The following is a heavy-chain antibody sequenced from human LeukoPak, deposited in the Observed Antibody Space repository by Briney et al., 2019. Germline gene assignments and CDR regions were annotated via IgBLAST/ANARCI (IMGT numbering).Heavy chain of an antibody. V-gene: IGHV1-69*04. CDR3: ARTPYYYDSSTRFDY. J-gene: IGHJ4*02. CDR1: GGTFSSYA. Sequence: GASVKVSCKASGGTFSSYAISWVRQAPGQGLEWMGRIIPILGIANYAQKFQGRVTITADKSTSTAYMELSSLRSEDTAVYYCARTPYYYDSSTRFDYWGQGTLVTVSS. D-gene: IGHD3-22*01. CDR2: IIPILGIA.